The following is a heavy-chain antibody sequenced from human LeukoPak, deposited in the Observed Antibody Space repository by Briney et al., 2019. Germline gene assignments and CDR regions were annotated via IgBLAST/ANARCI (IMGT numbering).Heavy chain of an antibody. CDR2: INHNGNVN. CDR1: GFTFSSYW. CDR3: ARGPNSNWSGLDF. Sequence: PGGSLRPSCAASGFTFSSYWMNWARQAPGKGLEWVASINHNGNVNYYVDSVKGRFTVSRDNAKNTLYLQVNNLRAEDTAVYYCARGPNSNWSGLDFWGQGTLLTVPS. D-gene: IGHD6-6*01. V-gene: IGHV3-7*01. J-gene: IGHJ4*02.